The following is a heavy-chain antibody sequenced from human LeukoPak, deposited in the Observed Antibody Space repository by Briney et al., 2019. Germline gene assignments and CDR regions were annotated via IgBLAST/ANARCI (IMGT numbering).Heavy chain of an antibody. J-gene: IGHJ4*02. V-gene: IGHV3-23*01. CDR1: GFTFSSYA. D-gene: IGHD6-6*01. Sequence: GGSLRLSCAASGFTFSSYAMSWVRQAPGKGLEWVSAISGSGGSTYYADSVKGRFTISRDNAKNSLYLQMNSLRAEDTAVYYCAREREQLARFDYWGQGTLVSVSS. CDR2: ISGSGGST. CDR3: AREREQLARFDY.